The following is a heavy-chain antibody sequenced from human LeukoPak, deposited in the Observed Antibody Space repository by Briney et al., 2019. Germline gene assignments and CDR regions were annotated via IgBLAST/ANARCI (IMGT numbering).Heavy chain of an antibody. Sequence: SQTLSLTCTVSGGSNGSYYWSWIRRPPGKGLEWIGYIYYSGSTNYNPSLKSRVTISVDTSKSQFSLKLSSVTAADTAVYYCARGNSYGINYFDYWGQGTLVTVSS. CDR3: ARGNSYGINYFDY. J-gene: IGHJ4*02. D-gene: IGHD5-18*01. CDR1: GGSNGSYY. V-gene: IGHV4-59*01. CDR2: IYYSGST.